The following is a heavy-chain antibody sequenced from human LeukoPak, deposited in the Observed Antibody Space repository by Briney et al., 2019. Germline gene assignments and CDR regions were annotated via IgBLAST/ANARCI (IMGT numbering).Heavy chain of an antibody. V-gene: IGHV3-23*01. Sequence: GGSLXXXXAASGFTFSSYAMXWVRQAPGKGLXWVSAISGSGGSTYYADSVKGRFTISRDNSKNTLYLQMNSLRAEDTAVYYCAKAHHYYDSSGYLDYWGQGTLVTVSS. D-gene: IGHD3-22*01. CDR1: GFTFSSYA. CDR3: AKAHHYYDSSGYLDY. CDR2: ISGSGGST. J-gene: IGHJ4*02.